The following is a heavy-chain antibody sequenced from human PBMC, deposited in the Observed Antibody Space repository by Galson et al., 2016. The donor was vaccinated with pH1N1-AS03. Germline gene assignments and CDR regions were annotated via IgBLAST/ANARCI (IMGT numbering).Heavy chain of an antibody. Sequence: LRLSCAASGFTFSTYCMSWVRQAPGKGLEWVANIKQGGSEKFYVDSLKGRFTISRDNAKNSLYLQMSSLRAEDTAIYYCARGAPGDHLLSPLWNWGQGTLVTVSS. D-gene: IGHD2-2*01. CDR1: GFTFSTYC. CDR3: ARGAPGDHLLSPLWN. CDR2: IKQGGSEK. V-gene: IGHV3-7*01. J-gene: IGHJ4*02.